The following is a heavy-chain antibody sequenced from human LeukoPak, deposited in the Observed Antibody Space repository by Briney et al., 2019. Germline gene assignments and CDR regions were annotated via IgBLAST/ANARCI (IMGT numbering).Heavy chain of an antibody. Sequence: PSGTLSLTCVVSGGSIVSDIWWCWLRQPPGKGLQWVGEIYHSGSTNYNPSLKSRVTISVDKSKNQFSLMLTSVTAADTAVYYCARKGLSPPPGPQPDTRRTAFDSWGQGTMVTVSS. CDR3: ARKGLSPPPGPQPDTRRTAFDS. D-gene: IGHD1-1*01. CDR2: IYHSGST. J-gene: IGHJ3*01. CDR1: GGSIVSDIW. V-gene: IGHV4-4*02.